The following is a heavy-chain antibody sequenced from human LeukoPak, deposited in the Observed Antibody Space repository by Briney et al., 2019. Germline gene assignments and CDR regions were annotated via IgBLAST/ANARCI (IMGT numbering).Heavy chain of an antibody. CDR3: LRGGVAGTGDHYMHV. Sequence: GGSLRLSCAASGFTFSSYSMNWVRQAPGKGLEWVAVIWFDGRNKYYADSVKGRFTISRDDSKNTLYLEMNSLRAEDTAVYYCLRGGVAGTGDHYMHVSGKGTTVTVAS. CDR1: GFTFSSYS. D-gene: IGHD6-19*01. J-gene: IGHJ6*04. CDR2: IWFDGRNK. V-gene: IGHV3-33*08.